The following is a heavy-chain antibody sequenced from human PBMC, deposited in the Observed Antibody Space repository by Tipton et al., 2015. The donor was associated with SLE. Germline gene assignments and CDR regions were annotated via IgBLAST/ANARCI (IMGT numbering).Heavy chain of an antibody. V-gene: IGHV3-48*01. Sequence: SLRLSCAASGFTFSSYSMNWVRQAPGKGLEWVSYISSSSSTIYYADSVKGRFTISRDNAKNSLYLQMNSLRAEDTAVYCCARVTVPYGMDVWGQGTTVTVSS. D-gene: IGHD4-17*01. J-gene: IGHJ6*02. CDR2: ISSSSSTI. CDR1: GFTFSSYS. CDR3: ARVTVPYGMDV.